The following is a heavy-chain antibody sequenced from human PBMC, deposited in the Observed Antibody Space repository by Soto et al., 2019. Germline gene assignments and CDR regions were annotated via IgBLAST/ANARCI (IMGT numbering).Heavy chain of an antibody. CDR2: TYYRSQWWN. CDR3: TREALYSSTYYGGGWFDP. J-gene: IGHJ5*02. V-gene: IGHV6-1*01. CDR1: RDSVSTYNAA. D-gene: IGHD6-19*01. Sequence: SETLSLTCAISRDSVSTYNAAWNWIRQSPSRGLEWLGRTYYRSQWWNDYAVSVKSRIIINADTSRNQFSLQVNSVTPEDTAIYYCTREALYSSTYYGGGWFDPWGQGTLVTVSS.